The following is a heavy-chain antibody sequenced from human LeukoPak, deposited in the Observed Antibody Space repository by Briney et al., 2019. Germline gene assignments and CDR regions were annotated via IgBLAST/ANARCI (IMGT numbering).Heavy chain of an antibody. J-gene: IGHJ4*02. V-gene: IGHV3-9*01. CDR3: AKGYSSGWYYFDY. D-gene: IGHD6-19*01. CDR1: GFTFDDYA. Sequence: QPGRSLRLSCAASGFTFDDYAMHWVRHAPGKGLEWVSGISWNSGSIGYADSVKGRFTISRDNAKNSLYLQMNSLRAEDTALYYCAKGYSSGWYYFDYWGQGTLVTVSS. CDR2: ISWNSGSI.